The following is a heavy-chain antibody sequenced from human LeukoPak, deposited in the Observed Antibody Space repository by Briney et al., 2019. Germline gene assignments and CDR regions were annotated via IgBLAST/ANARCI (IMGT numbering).Heavy chain of an antibody. CDR1: GYTLTELS. CDR3: ATDSMVRGYFQH. CDR2: FDPEDGET. V-gene: IGHV1-24*01. D-gene: IGHD3-10*01. Sequence: ASVKVSCKVSGYTLTELSMHWVRQAPGKGLEWMGGFDPEDGETIYAQKFQGRVTMTEDTSTDTAYMELSSLRSEDTAVYYCATDSMVRGYFQHWGQGTLVTVSS. J-gene: IGHJ1*01.